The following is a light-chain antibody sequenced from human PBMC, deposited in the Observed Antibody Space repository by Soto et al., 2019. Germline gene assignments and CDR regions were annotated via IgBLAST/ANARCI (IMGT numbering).Light chain of an antibody. CDR3: QQYDSSPRT. Sequence: IQITRSPSTLSGSVGDRITITSRASQSISSWLAWYQQTPGKAPKLLIYDASSLESGVPSRFSGSGSGTDFTLTINRLEPEDFAVYCCQQYDSSPRTFGQGTKVDIK. V-gene: IGKV1-5*01. J-gene: IGKJ1*01. CDR2: DAS. CDR1: QSISSW.